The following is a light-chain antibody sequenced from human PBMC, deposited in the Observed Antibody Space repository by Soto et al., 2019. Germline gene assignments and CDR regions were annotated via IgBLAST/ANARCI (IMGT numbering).Light chain of an antibody. CDR1: STDFVSYNR. Sequence: QSALPPPPSVSGSPGQSVAISCTGTSTDFVSYNRVSWYQQPPGTAPKLIIYEASNRPSGVPDRFSGSKSGNTASLTISGLQAADEADYYCSLYTSENTYVFGTGTKVTVL. CDR2: EAS. V-gene: IGLV2-18*01. J-gene: IGLJ1*01. CDR3: SLYTSENTYV.